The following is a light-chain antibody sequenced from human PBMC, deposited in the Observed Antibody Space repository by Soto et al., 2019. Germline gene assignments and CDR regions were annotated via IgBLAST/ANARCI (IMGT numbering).Light chain of an antibody. CDR2: GAS. V-gene: IGKV3-20*01. CDR1: QSVSSSY. J-gene: IGKJ1*01. Sequence: EIVLTQSPGTQSLSPGVRATLSCRASQSVSSSYLAWYQQKPRQAPRLRIYGASSRATGVPDRFTGSGSGTDFTLTISRLEPEDFAVYYCQQYGSSPRTFGQGTKVEIK. CDR3: QQYGSSPRT.